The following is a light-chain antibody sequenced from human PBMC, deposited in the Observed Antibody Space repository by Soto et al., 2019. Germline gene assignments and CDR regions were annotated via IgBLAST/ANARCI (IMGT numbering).Light chain of an antibody. J-gene: IGKJ4*01. CDR3: QQYYSTLPVT. CDR1: QSVXXXSXXKXY. V-gene: IGKV4-1*01. Sequence: DIVXXXXPDXXXXSLGERATXXXXXXQSVXXXSXXKXYLAWYQQKPGQPPKLLIYWASTRESGVPDRFSGSGSGTDFTLTISSLQAEDVAVYYCQQYYSTLPVTFGGGTKVELK. CDR2: WAS.